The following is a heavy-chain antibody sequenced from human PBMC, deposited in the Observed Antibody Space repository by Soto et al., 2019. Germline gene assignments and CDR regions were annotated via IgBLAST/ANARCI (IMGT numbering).Heavy chain of an antibody. D-gene: IGHD1-26*01. V-gene: IGHV4-39*01. CDR1: GGSISSSSYY. CDR3: ARSGNYRLDF. CDR2: IYYSGST. Sequence: SETLSITCTVSGGSISSSSYYWGWIRQPPGKGLEWIGSIYYSGSTYYNPSLKSRVTISVDTSKNQFSLKLSSVTAADTALYYCARSGNYRLDFWGQGTMVTVSS. J-gene: IGHJ4*02.